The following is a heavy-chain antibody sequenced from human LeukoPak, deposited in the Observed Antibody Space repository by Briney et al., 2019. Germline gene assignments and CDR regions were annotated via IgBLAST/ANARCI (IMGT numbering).Heavy chain of an antibody. V-gene: IGHV3-33*08. D-gene: IGHD5-24*01. CDR3: ARDSQMSTTNVDY. CDR2: IWYDGSNT. J-gene: IGHJ4*02. Sequence: GGSLRLSCTASKFTFSNYGMHWVRQAPGKGLEWVALIWYDGSNTFYADSVKGRFTISRDNSKNTLYLQMNSLRAEDMAVYYCARDSQMSTTNVDYWGQGTLVTVSS. CDR1: KFTFSNYG.